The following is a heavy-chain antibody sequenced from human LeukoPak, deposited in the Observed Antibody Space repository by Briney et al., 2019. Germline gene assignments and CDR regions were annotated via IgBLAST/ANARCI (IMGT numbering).Heavy chain of an antibody. Sequence: GESLRLSCAASGFIFSNKYMTWVRQAPGKGLEWVSLIYSDGRTYYADSVRGRCTISRDNSKNTLYLQMNSLRAEDTAVYYCAKDDSGSYYPYYYYMDVWGKGTTVTISS. D-gene: IGHD1-26*01. CDR2: IYSDGRT. CDR1: GFIFSNKY. J-gene: IGHJ6*03. CDR3: AKDDSGSYYPYYYYMDV. V-gene: IGHV3-53*01.